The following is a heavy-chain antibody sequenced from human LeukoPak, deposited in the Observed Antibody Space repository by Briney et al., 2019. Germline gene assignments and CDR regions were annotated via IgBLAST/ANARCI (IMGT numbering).Heavy chain of an antibody. D-gene: IGHD4-17*01. J-gene: IGHJ3*01. V-gene: IGHV1-8*03. Sequence: ASVKVSFKTSGYTFTDYDVHWVRQAPGQGLEWMGWINPNSASTNYAQRLQGRVTFTRDTSLSIAYMELSSLTSEDAAVYFCARGDFGETNTAFDVWGQATLVAVSS. CDR1: GYTFTDYD. CDR3: ARGDFGETNTAFDV. CDR2: INPNSAST.